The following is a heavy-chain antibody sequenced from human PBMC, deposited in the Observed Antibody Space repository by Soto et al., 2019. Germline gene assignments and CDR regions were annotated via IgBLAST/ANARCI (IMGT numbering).Heavy chain of an antibody. J-gene: IGHJ6*02. V-gene: IGHV4-61*01. CDR2: IYYSGST. CDR3: ARAGYSYGNGNYYYYGMDV. D-gene: IGHD5-18*01. CDR1: GGSVSSGSYY. Sequence: SETLSLTCTFSGGSVSSGSYYLSWIRQPPGKGLEWIGYIYYSGSTNYNPSLKSRVTISVDTSKNQFSLKLSSVTAADTAVYYCARAGYSYGNGNYYYYGMDVWGQGTTVTVSS.